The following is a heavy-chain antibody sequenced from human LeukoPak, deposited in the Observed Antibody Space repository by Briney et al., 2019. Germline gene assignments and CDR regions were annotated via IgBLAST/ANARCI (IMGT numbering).Heavy chain of an antibody. D-gene: IGHD3-16*01. V-gene: IGHV3-7*01. CDR1: QFTFSSFW. Sequence: GGSLRLSCAASQFTFSSFWMSWVRQAPGKGLEWVANIKRDGSEKYYLESVKGRFTISRDNANNSLYLQMNSLRAEDTALYYCARLGGLAGRTGQNFWGQGTLVTVSS. J-gene: IGHJ4*02. CDR2: IKRDGSEK. CDR3: ARLGGLAGRTGQNF.